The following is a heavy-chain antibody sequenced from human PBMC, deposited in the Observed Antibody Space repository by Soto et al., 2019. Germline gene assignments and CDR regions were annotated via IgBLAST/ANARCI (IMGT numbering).Heavy chain of an antibody. D-gene: IGHD2-15*01. CDR2: INIGNGNT. CDR3: AREPLCGGRCYDNYFDP. V-gene: IGHV1-3*04. CDR1: GYTFTYYP. Sequence: ASVKVSCKASGYTFTYYPIHWVRQAPGQRLEWMGWINIGNGNTASSQRFQDRVTITRETSASTAYMELTSLRSEDTAVYYCAREPLCGGRCYDNYFDPWGQGALVTVSS. J-gene: IGHJ5*02.